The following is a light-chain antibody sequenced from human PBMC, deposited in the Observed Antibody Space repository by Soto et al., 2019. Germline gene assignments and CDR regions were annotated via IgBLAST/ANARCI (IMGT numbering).Light chain of an antibody. V-gene: IGLV1-44*01. CDR1: NSNIGRYS. J-gene: IGLJ3*02. CDR3: AAWDDNLNGPL. Sequence: QSVLTQPPSLSGTPGQRGTISFSGSNSNIGRYSVNWYQHFPGTAPKILIYSDDERPSGVPDRFSGSKSGTSASLAISGLQSEDEAEYYCAAWDDNLNGPLFGGGTKVTVL. CDR2: SDD.